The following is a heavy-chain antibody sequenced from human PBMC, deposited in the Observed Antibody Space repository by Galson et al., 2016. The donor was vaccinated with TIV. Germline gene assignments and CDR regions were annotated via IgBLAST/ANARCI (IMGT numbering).Heavy chain of an antibody. CDR2: INPNSGDT. CDR3: ARDLDSTVTAPFDY. J-gene: IGHJ4*02. CDR1: GYTFTGYY. Sequence: SVKVSCKASGYTFTGYYMHWVRQAPGQGLKWMGWINPNSGDTNYAQNFQDRVTITRDTSIRTAYMELSRLKSDDTAVYYCARDLDSTVTAPFDYWGQGTLVTISS. V-gene: IGHV1-2*02. D-gene: IGHD4-17*01.